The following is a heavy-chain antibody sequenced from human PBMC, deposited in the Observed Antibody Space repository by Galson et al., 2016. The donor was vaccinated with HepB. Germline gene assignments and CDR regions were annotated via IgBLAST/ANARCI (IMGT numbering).Heavy chain of an antibody. CDR2: IRSNPFGGTT. J-gene: IGHJ4*02. Sequence: SLRLSCAASGFTFGDHAMSWVRQAPGKGLEWVGFIRSNPFGGTTEYAASVKDRFTISRDDSKSIAYLQMNSLKTEDTAVYYCTRGPPQYYSDSSGYYLFDFWGQGTLVTVSS. CDR1: GFTFGDHA. CDR3: TRGPPQYYSDSSGYYLFDF. V-gene: IGHV3-49*04. D-gene: IGHD3-22*01.